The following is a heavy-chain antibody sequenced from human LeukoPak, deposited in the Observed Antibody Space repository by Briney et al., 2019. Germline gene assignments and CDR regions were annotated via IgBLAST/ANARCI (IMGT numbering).Heavy chain of an antibody. CDR1: GGSISSYY. V-gene: IGHV4-59*01. CDR2: IYYTGST. Sequence: SETLSLTCTVSGGSISSYYWSWIRQPPGKGLEWIGYIYYTGSTNYNPSLKSRATISVDTSKNQFSLKVSSVTAADTAVYYCASALTSSWSNLFDPWGQGTLVTVSS. CDR3: ASALTSSWSNLFDP. J-gene: IGHJ5*02. D-gene: IGHD6-13*01.